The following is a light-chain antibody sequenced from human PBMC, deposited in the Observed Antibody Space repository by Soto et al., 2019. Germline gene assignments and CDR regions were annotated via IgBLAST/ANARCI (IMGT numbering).Light chain of an antibody. Sequence: QSALTQPASVSGSPGQSITISCSGTSSDFGGYNYVSWYQQHPGKAPKLMIYEVSNRPSGVSNRFSGSKSGNTASLTISGLQAEDEADYYCSSYTSSTTGVFGTGTKVTVL. CDR3: SSYTSSTTGV. CDR2: EVS. J-gene: IGLJ1*01. V-gene: IGLV2-14*01. CDR1: SSDFGGYNY.